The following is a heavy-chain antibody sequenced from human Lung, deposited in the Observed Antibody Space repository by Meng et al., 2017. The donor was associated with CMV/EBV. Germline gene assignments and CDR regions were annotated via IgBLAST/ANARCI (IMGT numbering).Heavy chain of an antibody. Sequence: VELVQSGSEVEKPRASLKVSCKASGYTFSTYTINWVRQAHGRGLEWMGWISTNTETPTYTQGFTGRFVFSLDTSVSTAYLQISSLKAEDTAVYYCARGGNFDPWGQGTLVTVSS. CDR1: GYTFSTYT. D-gene: IGHD2/OR15-2a*01. J-gene: IGHJ5*02. V-gene: IGHV7-4-1*02. CDR2: ISTNTETP. CDR3: ARGGNFDP.